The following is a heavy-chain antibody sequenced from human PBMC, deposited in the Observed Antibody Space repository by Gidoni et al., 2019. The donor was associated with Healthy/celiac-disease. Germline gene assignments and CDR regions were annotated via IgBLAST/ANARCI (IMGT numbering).Heavy chain of an antibody. CDR1: GGTFSSYA. V-gene: IGHV1-69*06. D-gene: IGHD5-18*01. J-gene: IGHJ2*01. CDR2: IIPIFGTA. CDR3: ARDRSVDTAMVTWYFDL. Sequence: QVQLVQSGAEVKKPGSTVKVSCKASGGTFSSYAISWVRQAPGQGLEWMGGIIPIFGTANYAQKFQGRVTITADKSTSTAYMELSSLRSEDTAVYYCARDRSVDTAMVTWYFDLWGRGTLVTVSS.